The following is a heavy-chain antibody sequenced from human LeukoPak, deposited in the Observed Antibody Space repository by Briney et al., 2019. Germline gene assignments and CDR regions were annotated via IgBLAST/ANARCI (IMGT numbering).Heavy chain of an antibody. CDR2: ISAYNGNT. J-gene: IGHJ4*02. CDR1: GYTFTSYG. D-gene: IGHD3-3*01. V-gene: IGHV1-18*01. CDR3: TTGDFWSGYYLSFGY. Sequence: ASVKVSCKASGYTFTSYGISWVRRAPGQGLEWMGWISAYNGNTNYAQKLQGRVTMTTDTSTSTAYMELRSLRSDDTAVYYCTTGDFWSGYYLSFGYWGQGTLVTVSS.